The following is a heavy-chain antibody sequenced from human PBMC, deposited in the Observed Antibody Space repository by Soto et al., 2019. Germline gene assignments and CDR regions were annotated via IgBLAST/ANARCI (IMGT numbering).Heavy chain of an antibody. Sequence: PSETLSLTCTVSGGSISSYYWSWIRQLPGKGLEWIGYIYYSGSTNYNPSLKSRVTISVDTSKNQFSLKLSSVTAADTAVYYCARLRYFDLVPYYFDYWGQGTLLTVSS. CDR1: GGSISSYY. V-gene: IGHV4-59*08. CDR3: ARLRYFDLVPYYFDY. J-gene: IGHJ4*02. D-gene: IGHD3-9*01. CDR2: IYYSGST.